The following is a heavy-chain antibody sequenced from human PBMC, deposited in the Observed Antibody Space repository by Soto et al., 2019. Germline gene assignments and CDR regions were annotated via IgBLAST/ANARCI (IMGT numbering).Heavy chain of an antibody. CDR3: AKHRVVTAIRGGYYYGMDV. V-gene: IGHV4-4*02. D-gene: IGHD2-21*02. CDR1: GGSISSSNW. J-gene: IGHJ6*02. Sequence: QVQLQESGPGLVKPSGTLSLTCAVSGGSISSSNWWSWVRQPPGKGLEWIGKIYHSGSTNYNPSLKSRVTISVDKSKNQFSLKLSSVTAADTAVYYCAKHRVVTAIRGGYYYGMDVWGQGTTVTVSS. CDR2: IYHSGST.